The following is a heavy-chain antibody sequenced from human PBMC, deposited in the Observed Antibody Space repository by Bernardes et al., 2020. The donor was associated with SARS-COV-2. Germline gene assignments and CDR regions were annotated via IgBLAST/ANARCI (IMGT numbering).Heavy chain of an antibody. J-gene: IGHJ6*02. CDR2: IYYSGST. Sequence: SETLSLTCTVSGGSISSGDYYWSWIRQPPGKGLEWIGYIYYSGSTYYNPSLKSRVTISVDTSKNQFSLKLSSVTAADTAVYYCARDVNGYSYGYGMDVWGQGTTVTVSS. V-gene: IGHV4-30-4*01. CDR1: GGSISSGDYY. CDR3: ARDVNGYSYGYGMDV. D-gene: IGHD5-18*01.